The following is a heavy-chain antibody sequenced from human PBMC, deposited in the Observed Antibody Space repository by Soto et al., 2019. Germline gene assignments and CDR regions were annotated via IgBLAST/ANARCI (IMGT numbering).Heavy chain of an antibody. V-gene: IGHV1-18*01. CDR1: GYTFTSYG. Sequence: QVQLVQSGAEVKKPGASVKVSCKASGYTFTSYGISWVRQAPGQGLEWMGWISAYNGNTNYAQKLQGRVTMTTDTPTRTAYVELRSLRSDATVVYCCARGSNDIDSWGQGTVLTVSS. CDR3: ARGSNDIDS. D-gene: IGHD1-1*01. J-gene: IGHJ4*02. CDR2: ISAYNGNT.